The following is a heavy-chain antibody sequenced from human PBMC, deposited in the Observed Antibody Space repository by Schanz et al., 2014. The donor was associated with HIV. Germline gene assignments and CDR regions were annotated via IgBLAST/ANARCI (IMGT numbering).Heavy chain of an antibody. V-gene: IGHV3-30*18. CDR3: AKVARWDYYGMDV. CDR2: ISSDGSIR. J-gene: IGHJ6*02. Sequence: QVRLVESGGGVVQPGRSLRLSCAASGFTFSNYDIHWVRQAPGKGLEWVALISSDGSIRYYATSVEGRFTISRDNSKNTLYLQMNRLRAEDTAVYYCAKVARWDYYGMDVWGPGTTVTVSS. CDR1: GFTFSNYD.